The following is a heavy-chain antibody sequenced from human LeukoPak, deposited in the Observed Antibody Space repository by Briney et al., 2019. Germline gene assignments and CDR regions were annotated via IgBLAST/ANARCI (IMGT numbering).Heavy chain of an antibody. Sequence: SETLSLTCAVSGGSISSYYWGWIRQPPGKGLEWIGNIHYSGSTNYNPSLKSRVTIAVDTSNNQFSLKLSSVTAADTAVYYCARRLTGGSNFDYWGQGTLVTVSS. D-gene: IGHD1-26*01. V-gene: IGHV4-59*08. CDR2: IHYSGST. CDR3: ARRLTGGSNFDY. CDR1: GGSISSYY. J-gene: IGHJ4*02.